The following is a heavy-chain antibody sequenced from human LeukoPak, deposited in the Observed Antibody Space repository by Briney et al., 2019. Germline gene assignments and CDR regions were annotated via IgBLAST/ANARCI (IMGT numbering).Heavy chain of an antibody. CDR2: ISNTGGST. CDR3: AQQVGYCSSGSCYFTY. D-gene: IGHD2-15*01. V-gene: IGHV3-23*01. J-gene: IGHJ1*01. Sequence: PGGSLRLSCAAPGFSFNTYAMSWVRQAPGKGLEWVSAISNTGGSTYYADSVKGRFTISRDKSKNTLSLQMNSLRAEDTAVYYCAQQVGYCSSGSCYFTYWGQGTLVTVSS. CDR1: GFSFNTYA.